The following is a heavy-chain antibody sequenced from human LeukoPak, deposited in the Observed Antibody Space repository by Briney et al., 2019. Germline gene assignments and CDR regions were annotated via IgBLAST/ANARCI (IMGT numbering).Heavy chain of an antibody. CDR3: ARVTGYSYGGPSGHYYYYYGMDV. V-gene: IGHV1-69*13. CDR2: IIPIFGTA. J-gene: IGHJ6*01. Sequence: ASVKVSCKASGGTFSSYAISWVRQAPGQGLEWMGGIIPIFGTANYAQKFQGRVTITADESSSTAYMELSSLRSEDTAVYYCARVTGYSYGGPSGHYYYYYGMDVWGQGTTVTVSS. CDR1: GGTFSSYA. D-gene: IGHD5-18*01.